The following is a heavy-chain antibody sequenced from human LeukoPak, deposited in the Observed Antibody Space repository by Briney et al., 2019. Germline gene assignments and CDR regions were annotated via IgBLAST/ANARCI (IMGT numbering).Heavy chain of an antibody. V-gene: IGHV3-23*01. CDR2: ISGSGGST. D-gene: IGHD2-15*01. J-gene: IGHJ4*02. CDR1: GFTFSNYA. CDR3: AKGPLGYCSGGSCQPFFDY. Sequence: GGSLRLSCAASGFTFSNYAMSWVRQAPGKGLEWVSAISGSGGSTYYADSVKGRFTISRDNSKNTLYLQMNSLRAEDTAVYYCAKGPLGYCSGGSCQPFFDYWGQGTLVTVSS.